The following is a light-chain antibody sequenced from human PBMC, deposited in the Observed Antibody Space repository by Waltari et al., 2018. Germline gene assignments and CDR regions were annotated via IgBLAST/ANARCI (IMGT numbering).Light chain of an antibody. CDR2: DDT. V-gene: IGLV3-21*02. J-gene: IGLJ2*01. CDR3: QVWDSGSGRPQVI. CDR1: NLGSKR. Sequence: SYVLTQPPSVSVAPGQTAIITCGGDNLGSKRVHWYQPRAGQAPVLVVHDDTARPSGIPERLSGSNSGNTATLTISRVEAGDEADFYCQVWDSGSGRPQVIFGGGTRLTVL.